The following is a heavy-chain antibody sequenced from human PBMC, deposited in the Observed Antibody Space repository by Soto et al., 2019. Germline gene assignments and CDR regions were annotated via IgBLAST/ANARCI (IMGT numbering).Heavy chain of an antibody. D-gene: IGHD2-2*01. CDR2: IDPSDSYT. CDR3: ARDDCSGTTCYEFDY. J-gene: IGHJ4*02. CDR1: GYSFTSYW. Sequence: GESLKISCKGSGYSFTSYWISWVRQMPGKGLEWMGRIDPSDSYTNYSPSFQGHVTISADKSISTAYLQWSSLKASDTAMYYCARDDCSGTTCYEFDYWGQGTQVTVSS. V-gene: IGHV5-10-1*01.